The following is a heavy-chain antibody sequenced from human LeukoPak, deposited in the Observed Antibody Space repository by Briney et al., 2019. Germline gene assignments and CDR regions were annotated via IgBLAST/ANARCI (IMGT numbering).Heavy chain of an antibody. Sequence: SETLSLTCAVYGGSFSGYYWSWIRQPPGKGLEWIGEINHSGSTNYNPSLKSRVTISVDTSKNQFSLKLSSVTAADTAVYYCARRNPALRFSLDYWGQGTLVTVSS. V-gene: IGHV4-34*01. CDR3: ARRNPALRFSLDY. CDR1: GGSFSGYY. CDR2: INHSGST. J-gene: IGHJ4*02. D-gene: IGHD3-3*01.